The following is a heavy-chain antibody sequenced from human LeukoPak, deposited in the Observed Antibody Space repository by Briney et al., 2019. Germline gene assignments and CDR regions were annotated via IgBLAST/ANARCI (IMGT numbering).Heavy chain of an antibody. D-gene: IGHD6-19*01. CDR3: ASTRRAAVAGRFDP. CDR1: GFTFSNYW. V-gene: IGHV4-4*09. Sequence: GSLRLSCAASGFTFSNYWLHWIRQPPGKGLEWIGYIYHSGNTNYSPSLESRVTMSVDESKNQFSLRVHFVSAADTAVYYCASTRRAAVAGRFDPWGQGTLVTVSS. CDR2: IYHSGNT. J-gene: IGHJ5*02.